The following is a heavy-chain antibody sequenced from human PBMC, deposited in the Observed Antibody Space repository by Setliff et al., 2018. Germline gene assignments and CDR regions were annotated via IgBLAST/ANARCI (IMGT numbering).Heavy chain of an antibody. V-gene: IGHV4-30-4*08. CDR1: GGSIDSGDYY. CDR3: ARDNTILGATDH. Sequence: SETLSLTCTVSGGSIDSGDYYWNWIRQPPGKGLEWIGYIYFSGSTYYNPSLKSRVTLSLDTSKNQFSLKLNSVTAADTAVYFCARDNTILGATDHWGQGTLVTVSS. CDR2: IYFSGST. J-gene: IGHJ5*02. D-gene: IGHD1-26*01.